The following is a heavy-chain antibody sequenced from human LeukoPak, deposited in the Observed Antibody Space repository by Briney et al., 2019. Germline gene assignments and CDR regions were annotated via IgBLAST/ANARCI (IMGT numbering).Heavy chain of an antibody. J-gene: IGHJ3*02. Sequence: GASVKVSCKASGYTFTSYYMHWVRQAPGQGLEWMGIINPSGGSTSYAQKFQGRVTMTRDTSTSTVYMELSSLRSDDTAVYYCARDSPLLVGATDAFDIWGQGTMVTVSS. CDR2: INPSGGST. CDR1: GYTFTSYY. D-gene: IGHD1-26*01. CDR3: ARDSPLLVGATDAFDI. V-gene: IGHV1-46*01.